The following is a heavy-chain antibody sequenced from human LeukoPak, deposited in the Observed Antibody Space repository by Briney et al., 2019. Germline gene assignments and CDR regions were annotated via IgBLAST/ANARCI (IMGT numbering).Heavy chain of an antibody. CDR1: GGSISSYY. CDR2: IYYSGST. V-gene: IGHV4-59*01. D-gene: IGHD4-17*01. J-gene: IGHJ4*02. Sequence: SETLSLTCTVSGGSISSYYWSWIRQPPGKGLEWIGYIYYSGSTNYNPSLKSQATISVDTSKNQFSLKLNSVTAADTAVYYCAREYGDYGFSYFDYWGQGTLVTVSS. CDR3: AREYGDYGFSYFDY.